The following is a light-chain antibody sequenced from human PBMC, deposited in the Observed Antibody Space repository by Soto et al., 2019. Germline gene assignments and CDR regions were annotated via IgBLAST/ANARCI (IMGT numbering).Light chain of an antibody. CDR3: QQVDSSRWT. CDR2: GAS. J-gene: IGKJ1*01. CDR1: PSVSSSY. Sequence: ELVLTQSPGTLSLSPGERATLAFRASPSVSSSYVAWYQQKPGQSPRLLIYGASTRATGIPDRFSRSGSGTDFTLTIRGLEPEDLAVYYGQQVDSSRWTFGHGTQVEIK. V-gene: IGKV3-20*01.